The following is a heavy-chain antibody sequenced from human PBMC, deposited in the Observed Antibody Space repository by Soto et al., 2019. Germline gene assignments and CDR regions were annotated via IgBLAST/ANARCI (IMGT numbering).Heavy chain of an antibody. CDR2: MQHTGNT. J-gene: IGHJ5*02. Sequence: QVQLQESGPGLVKPSETLSLTCAVSGASIRSYHWSWIRQPAGKGLEWIGRMQHTGNTNYNPFLKSRVTMSVDTSKHQISLKMTSVTAADTAVYFCAKDVSSRRWFDPWGQGILVIVSS. CDR1: GASIRSYH. CDR3: AKDVSSRRWFDP. D-gene: IGHD3-16*01. V-gene: IGHV4-4*07.